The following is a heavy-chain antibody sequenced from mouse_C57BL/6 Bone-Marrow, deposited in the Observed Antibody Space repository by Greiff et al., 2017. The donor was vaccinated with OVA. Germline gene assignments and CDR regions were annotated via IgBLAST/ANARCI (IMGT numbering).Heavy chain of an antibody. CDR3: ARSGDGYYGGFAH. CDR1: GYTFTSYG. V-gene: IGHV1-81*01. D-gene: IGHD2-3*01. J-gene: IGHJ3*01. Sequence: QVQLQQSGAELARPGASVKLSCKASGYTFTSYGISWVKQRTGQGLEWIGEIYPRSGNTYYNEKFKGKATLTADKSSSTAYMELRSLTSEDSAVYFCARSGDGYYGGFAHWGQGTLVTVSA. CDR2: IYPRSGNT.